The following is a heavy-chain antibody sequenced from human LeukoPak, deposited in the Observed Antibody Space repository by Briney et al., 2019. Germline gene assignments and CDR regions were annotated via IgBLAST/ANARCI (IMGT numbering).Heavy chain of an antibody. D-gene: IGHD3-16*01. J-gene: IGHJ4*02. CDR1: GFNFRSYS. CDR3: ARHWASRLFDY. Sequence: PGGSLRLSCVVSGFNFRSYSMDWVRQAPGKGLESVSYISSSGSIIYYADSVKGRFTISRDNAKNSLYLQMNSLRAEDTAVYYCARHWASRLFDYWGQGTLVTVSS. V-gene: IGHV3-48*04. CDR2: ISSSGSII.